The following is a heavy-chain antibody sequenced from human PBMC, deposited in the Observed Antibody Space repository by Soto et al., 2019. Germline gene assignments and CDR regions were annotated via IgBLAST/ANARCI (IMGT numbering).Heavy chain of an antibody. D-gene: IGHD3-10*01. Sequence: SGPTLVNPTETLTLTCTFSGFSLNTSGVAVGWIRQPPGKALEWLAVIYWDDDKRYSPSVKNRLAISKDTSKNQVLLSLANMGPVDTGTYYCAHRRPASYYRGGGWFDPWGPGTLVTVSS. CDR3: AHRRPASYYRGGGWFDP. CDR1: GFSLNTSGVA. CDR2: IYWDDDK. V-gene: IGHV2-5*02. J-gene: IGHJ5*02.